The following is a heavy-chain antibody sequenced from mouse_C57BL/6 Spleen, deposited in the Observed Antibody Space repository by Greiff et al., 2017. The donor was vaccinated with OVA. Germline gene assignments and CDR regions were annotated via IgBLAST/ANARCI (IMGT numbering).Heavy chain of an antibody. CDR2: IHPNSGST. J-gene: IGHJ3*01. D-gene: IGHD3-3*01. V-gene: IGHV1-64*01. CDR3: ARGDLGFAY. CDR1: GYTFTSYW. Sequence: QVHVKQPGAELVKPGASVKLSCKASGYTFTSYWMHWVKQRPGQGLEWIGMIHPNSGSTNYNEKFKSKATLTVDKSSSTAYMQLSSLTSEDSAVYYCARGDLGFAYWGQGTLVTVSA.